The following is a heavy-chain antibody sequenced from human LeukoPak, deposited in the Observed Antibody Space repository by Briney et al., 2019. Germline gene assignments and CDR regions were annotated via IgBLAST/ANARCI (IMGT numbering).Heavy chain of an antibody. CDR1: GFTFDDYG. CDR2: INWNGGST. CDR3: ARDLYGMGQYYYASSGYYPDCGY. Sequence: GGSLRLSCAASGFTFDDYGMSWVRQAPGKGLEWVSGINWNGGSTGYADSVKGRFTISRDNAKNSLYLQMNSLRAEDTALYYCARDLYGMGQYYYASSGYYPDCGYWGQGTLVTVSS. V-gene: IGHV3-20*04. J-gene: IGHJ4*02. D-gene: IGHD3-22*01.